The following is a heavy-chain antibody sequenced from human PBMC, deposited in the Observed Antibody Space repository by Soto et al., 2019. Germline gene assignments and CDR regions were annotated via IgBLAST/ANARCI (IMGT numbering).Heavy chain of an antibody. V-gene: IGHV3-23*01. J-gene: IGHJ3*02. CDR1: GFTFSSYA. Sequence: GGSLRLSCAASGFTFSSYAMSWVRQAPGKGLEWVSAISGSGGNTYYADSVKGRFTISRDNSKNTLYLQMNSLRAEDTAVYYCAKDRLVDDTPDAFDIWGQGTMVTVSS. CDR2: ISGSGGNT. CDR3: AKDRLVDDTPDAFDI. D-gene: IGHD1-1*01.